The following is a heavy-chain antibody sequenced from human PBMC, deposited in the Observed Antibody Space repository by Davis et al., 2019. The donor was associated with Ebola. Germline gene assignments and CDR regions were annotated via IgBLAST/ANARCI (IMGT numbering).Heavy chain of an antibody. CDR2: IYPGDSDT. V-gene: IGHV5-51*01. CDR3: ARSLSLYSSEGWDY. CDR1: GYSFTSYW. J-gene: IGHJ4*02. D-gene: IGHD6-25*01. Sequence: GGSLRLSCKGSGYSFTSYWISWVRQMPGKGLEWMGIIYPGDSDTRYSPSFQGQVTISADKSISTAYLQWSSLKASDTAMYYCARSLSLYSSEGWDYWGQGTLVTVSS.